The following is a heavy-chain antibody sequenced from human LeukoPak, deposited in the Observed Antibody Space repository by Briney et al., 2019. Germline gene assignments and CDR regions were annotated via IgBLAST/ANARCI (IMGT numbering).Heavy chain of an antibody. CDR3: ARGKYQYDTSGYYFAFDY. CDR1: GGSFSGYY. V-gene: IGHV4-34*01. D-gene: IGHD3-22*01. J-gene: IGHJ4*02. CDR2: INHSGST. Sequence: SETLSLTCAVYGGSFSGYYWSWIRQPPGKGLEWIGEINHSGSTNYNPSLKSRVTISVDTSKNQFSLKLSSVTAADTAVYYCARGKYQYDTSGYYFAFDYWGQGTLVTVTS.